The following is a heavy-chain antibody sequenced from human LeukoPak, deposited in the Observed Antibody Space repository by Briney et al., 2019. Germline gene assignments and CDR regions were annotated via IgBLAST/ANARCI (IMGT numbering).Heavy chain of an antibody. CDR3: ARGRPGDV. Sequence: SETLSLTCAVYGGSFSGYYWSWIRQPPGKGLEWIGEINHSGSTNYNPSLQSRVTISVDTSKNQFSLKLSSVTAADTAVYYCARGRPGDVWGKGTTVTVSS. CDR1: GGSFSGYY. V-gene: IGHV4-34*01. CDR2: INHSGST. J-gene: IGHJ6*04.